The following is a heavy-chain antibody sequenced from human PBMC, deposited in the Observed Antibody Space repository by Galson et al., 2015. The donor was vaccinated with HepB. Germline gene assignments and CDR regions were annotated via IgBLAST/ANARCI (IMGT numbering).Heavy chain of an antibody. J-gene: IGHJ4*02. CDR2: ISGSGGST. CDR3: AKALPYGDYDGSAYFDY. CDR1: GFTFSSYA. V-gene: IGHV3-23*01. Sequence: SLRLSCAASGFTFSSYAMSWVRQAPGKGLEWVSAISGSGGSTYYADSVKGRFTISRDNSKNTLYLQMNSLRAEDTAVYYCAKALPYGDYDGSAYFDYWGQGTLVTVSS. D-gene: IGHD4-17*01.